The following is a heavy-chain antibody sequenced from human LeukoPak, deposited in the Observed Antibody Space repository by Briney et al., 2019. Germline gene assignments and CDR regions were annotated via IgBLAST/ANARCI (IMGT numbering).Heavy chain of an antibody. CDR1: GFTFSAYW. CDR3: ARLTLSANDWCYDY. Sequence: GGSLRLSCAASGFTFSAYWMRWVRQAPGKGLEWVASIKEDGSEKYYVDSVKGRFTISRDNAKNSLYLQMNSLRVEDTAVYYCARLTLSANDWCYDYWGQGTLVTVSS. J-gene: IGHJ4*02. D-gene: IGHD5-12*01. CDR2: IKEDGSEK. V-gene: IGHV3-7*01.